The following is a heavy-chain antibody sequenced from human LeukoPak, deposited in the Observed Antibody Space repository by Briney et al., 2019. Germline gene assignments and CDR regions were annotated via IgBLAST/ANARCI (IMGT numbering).Heavy chain of an antibody. CDR3: ARDLGDIGYSYGFDY. Sequence: ASVKVSCKASGYTFTSYYMHWVRQAPGQGLEWMGIINPTGGSTRYAQRSQGRVTVTRDTSTSTVYMELSSLRSEDTAVYYCARDLGDIGYSYGFDYWGQGTLVTVSS. CDR2: INPTGGST. V-gene: IGHV1-46*01. D-gene: IGHD5-18*01. CDR1: GYTFTSYY. J-gene: IGHJ4*02.